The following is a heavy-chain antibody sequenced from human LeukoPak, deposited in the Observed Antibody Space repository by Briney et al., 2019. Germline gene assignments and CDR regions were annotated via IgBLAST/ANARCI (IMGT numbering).Heavy chain of an antibody. D-gene: IGHD3-22*01. Sequence: SVKVSCKASGGTFSNYAFSWVRQAPGQGLEWMGGTIPILGTGNYAQKFQGRVTITTDESTSTAYMELSSLSSEDTAVYYCARGGYYDSSGYYYPFDYWGQGTLVTVSS. CDR1: GGTFSNYA. CDR2: TIPILGTG. J-gene: IGHJ4*02. CDR3: ARGGYYDSSGYYYPFDY. V-gene: IGHV1-69*05.